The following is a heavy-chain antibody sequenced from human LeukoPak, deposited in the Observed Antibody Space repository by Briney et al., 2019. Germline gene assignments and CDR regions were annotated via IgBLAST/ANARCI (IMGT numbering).Heavy chain of an antibody. D-gene: IGHD3-22*01. V-gene: IGHV4-34*01. Sequence: KPSETLSLTCAVYGGSFSGYYWSWIRQPPGKGLEWIGDINPSGSTYYNPSLKSRLTISVDTSKNQFSLKLRSVTAADTAVYYCARGRHDITMIVVVMTSVSYYLDVWGKGTTVTVS. CDR3: ARGRHDITMIVVVMTSVSYYLDV. CDR2: INPSGST. J-gene: IGHJ6*03. CDR1: GGSFSGYY.